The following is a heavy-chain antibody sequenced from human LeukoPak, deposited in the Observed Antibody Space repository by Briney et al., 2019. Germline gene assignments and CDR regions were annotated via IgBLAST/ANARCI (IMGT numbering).Heavy chain of an antibody. J-gene: IGHJ5*02. CDR3: AREIGDYYGSGRSRTPDNWFDP. D-gene: IGHD3-10*01. CDR2: IYYSGST. V-gene: IGHV4-30-4*01. Sequence: SETLSLTCTVSGGSISSGDYYWSWVRQPPGKGLEWVGYIYYSGSTYYNPSLKSRVTISVDTSKNQFSLKLSSVTAADTAVYYCAREIGDYYGSGRSRTPDNWFDPWGQGTLVTVSS. CDR1: GGSISSGDYY.